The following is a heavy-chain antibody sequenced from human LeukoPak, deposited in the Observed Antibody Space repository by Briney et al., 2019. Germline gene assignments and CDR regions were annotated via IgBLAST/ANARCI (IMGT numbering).Heavy chain of an antibody. CDR3: ARRKAGGSAIFDY. CDR1: GFTFSSYW. Sequence: GGSLRLSCAASGFTFSSYWMGWVRQAPGKGLEWVANIKEDGSEKYYVDSVKGRFTISRDNTKNSLFLQMNSLRAEDTAVYYCARRKAGGSAIFDYWGQGTLVAVSS. D-gene: IGHD1-26*01. V-gene: IGHV3-7*01. J-gene: IGHJ4*02. CDR2: IKEDGSEK.